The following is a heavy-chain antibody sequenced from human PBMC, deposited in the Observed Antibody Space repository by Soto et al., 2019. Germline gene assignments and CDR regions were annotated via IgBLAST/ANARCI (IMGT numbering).Heavy chain of an antibody. CDR3: AREDSSGYGRFDY. CDR2: IYYSGST. D-gene: IGHD3-22*01. V-gene: IGHV4-30-4*01. J-gene: IGHJ4*02. CDR1: GGSISSGDYY. Sequence: TLSLTCTVSGGSISSGDYYWSWIRQPPGKGLEWVGYIYYSGSTYYNPSLKSRVTISVDTSKNQFSLKLSSVTAADTAVYYCAREDSSGYGRFDYGGRGTLVTVSS.